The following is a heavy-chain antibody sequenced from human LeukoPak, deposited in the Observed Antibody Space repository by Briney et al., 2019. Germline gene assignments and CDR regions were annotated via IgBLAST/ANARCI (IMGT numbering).Heavy chain of an antibody. Sequence: PGGSLRPSCAASGFTFSSYAMSWVRQAPGKGLEWVSAISSSGGSTYYADSVKGRFTISRDNSKNTLYLQMNSLRAEDTAVYYCAKEGAVAGYFDYWGQGTLVTVSS. D-gene: IGHD6-19*01. CDR1: GFTFSSYA. V-gene: IGHV3-23*01. J-gene: IGHJ4*02. CDR2: ISSSGGST. CDR3: AKEGAVAGYFDY.